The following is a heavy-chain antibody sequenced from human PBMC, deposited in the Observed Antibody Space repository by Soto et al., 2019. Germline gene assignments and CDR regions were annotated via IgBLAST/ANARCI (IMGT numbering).Heavy chain of an antibody. CDR2: IYYSGST. CDR3: ARADTAMARGSYYYYGMDV. CDR1: GGSISSYY. Sequence: PSETLSLTCTVSGGSISSYYWSWIRQPPGKGLEWIGYIYYSGSTNYNPSLKSRVTISVDTSKNQFSLKLSSVTAADTAVYYCARADTAMARGSYYYYGMDVWGQGTTVTVSS. D-gene: IGHD5-18*01. V-gene: IGHV4-59*01. J-gene: IGHJ6*02.